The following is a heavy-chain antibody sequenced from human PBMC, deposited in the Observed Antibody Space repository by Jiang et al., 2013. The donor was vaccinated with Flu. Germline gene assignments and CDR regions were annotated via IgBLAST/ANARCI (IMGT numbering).Heavy chain of an antibody. CDR3: ARDHRYYYDSSGYYYGRSGAGMDV. Sequence: GASVKVSCKASGYTFTGCYMHWVRQAPGQGLEWMGWINPNSGGTNYAQKFQGWVTMTRDTSISTAYMELSRLRSDDTAVYYCARDHRYYYDSSGYYYGRSGAGMDVWGQGTTVTVSS. D-gene: IGHD3-22*01. CDR2: INPNSGGT. CDR1: GYTFTGCY. V-gene: IGHV1-2*04. J-gene: IGHJ6*02.